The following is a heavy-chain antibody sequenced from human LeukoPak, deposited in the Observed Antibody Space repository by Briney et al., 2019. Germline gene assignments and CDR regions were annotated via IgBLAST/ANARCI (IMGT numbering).Heavy chain of an antibody. V-gene: IGHV4-34*01. CDR1: GGPFSGYY. D-gene: IGHD5-18*01. J-gene: IGHJ4*02. CDR3: TRGRAAMVPL. CDR2: INHSGST. Sequence: PSETLSLTCAVYGGPFSGYYWSWIRQPPGKGLEWIGEINHSGSTNYNPSLKSRVTISVDTSKNQFSLNLSSVTAADTAVYYCTRGRAAMVPLWGQGTLVTVSS.